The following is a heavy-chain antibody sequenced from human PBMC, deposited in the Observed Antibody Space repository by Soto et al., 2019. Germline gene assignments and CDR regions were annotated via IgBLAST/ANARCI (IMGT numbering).Heavy chain of an antibody. J-gene: IGHJ4*02. Sequence: ASVKVSCKASGYTFTSYYMHWVRQGPGQGLEGMGIINPSRGSTSYARKCRGTVTMTRDTSTSTVYMELSSMRSEDTAVYYCAREGTLRWGGYYYDSSGYNDYWGQGTLVTVSS. CDR2: INPSRGST. D-gene: IGHD3-22*01. V-gene: IGHV1-46*01. CDR1: GYTFTSYY. CDR3: AREGTLRWGGYYYDSSGYNDY.